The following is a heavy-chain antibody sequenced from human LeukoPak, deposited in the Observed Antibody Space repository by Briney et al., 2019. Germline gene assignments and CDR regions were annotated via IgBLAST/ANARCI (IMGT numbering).Heavy chain of an antibody. D-gene: IGHD2-15*01. Sequence: PGGSLRLSCAASGFTVSSNYMSWVRQAPGKGLEWVSVIYSGGSTYYADSVKGRFTIFRDNSKNTLYLQMNSLRAEDTAVYYCARDKRYCSGGSCQYYYYYGMDVWGQGTTVTVSS. CDR3: ARDKRYCSGGSCQYYYYYGMDV. J-gene: IGHJ6*02. CDR2: IYSGGST. CDR1: GFTVSSNY. V-gene: IGHV3-53*01.